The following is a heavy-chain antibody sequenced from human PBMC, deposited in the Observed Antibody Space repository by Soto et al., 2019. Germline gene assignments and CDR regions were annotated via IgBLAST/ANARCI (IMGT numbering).Heavy chain of an antibody. CDR3: ARDPPMIVVVRWGGYFDY. V-gene: IGHV3-30-3*01. D-gene: IGHD3-22*01. CDR2: ISYDGSNK. Sequence: QVQLVESGGGVVQPGRSLRLSCAASGFTFSSYAMHWVRQAPGKGLEWVAVISYDGSNKYYADPVKGRFTISRDNSKNTLYLQMNSLRAEDTAVYYCARDPPMIVVVRWGGYFDYWGQGTLVTVSS. CDR1: GFTFSSYA. J-gene: IGHJ4*02.